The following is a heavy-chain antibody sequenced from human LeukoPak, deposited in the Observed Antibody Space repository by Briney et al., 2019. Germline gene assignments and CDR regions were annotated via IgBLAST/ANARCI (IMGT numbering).Heavy chain of an antibody. CDR1: GXTVSSNY. CDR2: IYSGGST. Sequence: GGSLRLSCAASGXTVSSNYMSWVRQAPGKGLEWVSVIYSGGSTYYADSVKGRFTISRDNSKNTLYLQMNSLRAEDTAVYYCARVGVESSSWFLDYWGQGTLVTVSS. J-gene: IGHJ4*02. V-gene: IGHV3-66*01. CDR3: ARVGVESSSWFLDY. D-gene: IGHD6-13*01.